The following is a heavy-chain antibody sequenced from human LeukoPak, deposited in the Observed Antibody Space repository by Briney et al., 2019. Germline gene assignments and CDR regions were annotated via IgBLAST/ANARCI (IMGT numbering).Heavy chain of an antibody. CDR2: IYTSGST. J-gene: IGHJ5*02. Sequence: SETLSLTCTVSGGSISSYYWNWIRQPAGKGLEWIGHIYTSGSTDYNPSLKSRVTISVDTSKNQFSLKLSSVTAADTAVYYCARGPHYYDSSGYYFTWSDPWGQGTLVTVSS. CDR3: ARGPHYYDSSGYYFTWSDP. D-gene: IGHD3-22*01. V-gene: IGHV4-4*07. CDR1: GGSISSYY.